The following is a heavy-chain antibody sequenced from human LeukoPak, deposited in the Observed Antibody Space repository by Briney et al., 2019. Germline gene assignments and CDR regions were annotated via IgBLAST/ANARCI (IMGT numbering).Heavy chain of an antibody. CDR3: ARRLDS. CDR1: GFTFSSYA. Sequence: GGSLRLSCAASGFTFSSYAMSWVRQAPGKGLEWVSAISGSDSSIYCADSVKGRFTISRDNARNELYLHMNSLRAEDTAVYYCARRLDSWGQGTLVTVSS. CDR2: ISGSDSSI. V-gene: IGHV3-23*01. J-gene: IGHJ4*02.